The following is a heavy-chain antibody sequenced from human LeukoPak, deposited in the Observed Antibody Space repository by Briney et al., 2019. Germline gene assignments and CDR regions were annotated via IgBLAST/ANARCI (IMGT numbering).Heavy chain of an antibody. V-gene: IGHV3-30-3*01. Sequence: GGSLRLSCAASGFTFSSYAMHWVRQAPGKGLEWVAVISYDGSNKYYADSVKGRFTISRDNSKNTLYLQMNSLRAEDTAVYYCARDGTLYHDSSGYYWAPVVGAFDIWGQGTMVTVSS. J-gene: IGHJ3*02. CDR3: ARDGTLYHDSSGYYWAPVVGAFDI. CDR2: ISYDGSNK. CDR1: GFTFSSYA. D-gene: IGHD3-22*01.